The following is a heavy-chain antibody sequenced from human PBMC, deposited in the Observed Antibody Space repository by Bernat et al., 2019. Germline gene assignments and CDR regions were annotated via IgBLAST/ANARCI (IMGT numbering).Heavy chain of an antibody. CDR3: ARYCSSTSCSDAFDI. CDR2: IMHDGSDK. CDR1: GFTFSNFW. Sequence: EVQLVESGGGLVQPGGSLRLSCAASGFTFSNFWMSWVRQAPGKGLEWVANIMHDGSDKYYVDSMKGRFTISRDNAKSSLYLQMNSLRAEDTAVYYCARYCSSTSCSDAFDIWGQGTMVTVSS. D-gene: IGHD2-2*01. V-gene: IGHV3-7*03. J-gene: IGHJ3*02.